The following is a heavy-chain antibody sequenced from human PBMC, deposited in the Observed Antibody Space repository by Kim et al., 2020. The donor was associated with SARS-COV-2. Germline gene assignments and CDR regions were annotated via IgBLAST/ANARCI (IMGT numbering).Heavy chain of an antibody. J-gene: IGHJ3*02. V-gene: IGHV3-15*01. CDR1: GFTITNAC. D-gene: IGHD3-22*01. CDR2: VKTKTDGGNT. CDR3: TTEGLFCGYYFDEDAFNI. Sequence: GGSLRLSCAASGFTITNACMSWVRQAPGKGLEWVGRVKTKTDGGNTDYSAPVKGRINISRDDTRNKLYLHMRSLKTEDTAMYYCTTEGLFCGYYFDEDAFNIGGEGTLLTV.